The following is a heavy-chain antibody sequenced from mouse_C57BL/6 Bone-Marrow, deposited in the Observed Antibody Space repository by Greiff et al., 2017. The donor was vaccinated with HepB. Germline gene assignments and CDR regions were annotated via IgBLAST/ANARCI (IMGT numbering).Heavy chain of an antibody. Sequence: QVQLQQPGAELVRPGTSVKLSCKASGYTFTSYWMHWVKQRPGQGLEWIGVIDPSDSYTNYNQKFKGKATLTVDTSSSTAYMQLSSLTSEDSAVYYCARSGLYYYGSSYAMDYWGQGTSVIVSS. CDR1: GYTFTSYW. D-gene: IGHD1-1*01. CDR2: IDPSDSYT. J-gene: IGHJ4*01. V-gene: IGHV1-59*01. CDR3: ARSGLYYYGSSYAMDY.